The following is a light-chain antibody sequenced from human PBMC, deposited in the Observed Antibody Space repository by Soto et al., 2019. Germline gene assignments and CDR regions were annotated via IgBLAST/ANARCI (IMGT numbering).Light chain of an antibody. J-gene: IGKJ2*01. Sequence: EIVMTQSPATLSVSPGERSTLSCRAGQSVSDNLAWYQQRPGQAPRLLFYGASTRATGVPVRFSASGSGTEFTLTISSLQSEDFAVYYCQQYNHWPQGYTFGQGTKLEIK. CDR1: QSVSDN. V-gene: IGKV3-15*01. CDR2: GAS. CDR3: QQYNHWPQGYT.